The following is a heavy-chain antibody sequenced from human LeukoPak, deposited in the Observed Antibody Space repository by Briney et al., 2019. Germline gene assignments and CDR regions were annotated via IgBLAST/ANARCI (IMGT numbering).Heavy chain of an antibody. CDR2: IYYTGTT. V-gene: IGHV4-59*01. CDR3: AGAPNRHFFDY. Sequence: PSETLSLTCTVSRGSITSYYWSWIRQPPGKGLEYIGHIYYTGTTDYNPSLKSRVTMSVDTSKNQFSLRLISVTASDTAVYFCAGAPNRHFFDYWGHGTLVAVSS. CDR1: RGSITSYY. J-gene: IGHJ4*01.